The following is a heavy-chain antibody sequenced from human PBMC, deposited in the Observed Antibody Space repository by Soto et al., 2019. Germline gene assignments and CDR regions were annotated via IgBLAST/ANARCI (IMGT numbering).Heavy chain of an antibody. Sequence: QVPMVQSGGEVKKPGASVKVSGKASGYTFNRHGITWVLHAPGQGLEWMGWISGYNGDINYEQKLQGRVTLSSDTLTRTVYLELASLRCDRRAVYYCSRVRMVGARELDFWGQGTRVTVSS. CDR2: ISGYNGDI. J-gene: IGHJ4*02. V-gene: IGHV1-18*04. CDR1: GYTFNRHG. D-gene: IGHD1-26*01. CDR3: SRVRMVGARELDF.